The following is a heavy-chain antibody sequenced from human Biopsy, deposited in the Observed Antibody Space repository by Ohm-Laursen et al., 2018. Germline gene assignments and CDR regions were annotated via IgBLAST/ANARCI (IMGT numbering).Heavy chain of an antibody. V-gene: IGHV1-69*11. CDR3: AREAIGYQLPCDD. CDR2: IIPILRTT. D-gene: IGHD2-2*01. CDR1: TGTFNSYG. Sequence: SSVKVSCKAPTGTFNSYGIIWARQAPGQGLEWMGRIIPILRTTAYAQTFLGRVTITADSPTSTVDMELTSLTSDDTAVYFCAREAIGYQLPCDDWGQGTLVTVSS. J-gene: IGHJ4*02.